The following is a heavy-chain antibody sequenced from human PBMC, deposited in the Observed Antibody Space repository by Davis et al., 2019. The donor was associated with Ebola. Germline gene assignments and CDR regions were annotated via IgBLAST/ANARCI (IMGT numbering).Heavy chain of an antibody. Sequence: SVKVSCKASGYTFTSYGISWVRQAPGQGLEWMGRIIPILGIANYAQKFQGRVTITADKSTSTAYMELSSLRSEDTAVYYCARGYGDYVFYYYGMDVWGQGTTVTVSS. J-gene: IGHJ6*02. V-gene: IGHV1-69*04. CDR3: ARGYGDYVFYYYGMDV. CDR1: GYTFTSYG. CDR2: IIPILGIA. D-gene: IGHD4-17*01.